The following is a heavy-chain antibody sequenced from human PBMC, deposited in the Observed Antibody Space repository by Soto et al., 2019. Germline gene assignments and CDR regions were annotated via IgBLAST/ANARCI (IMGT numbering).Heavy chain of an antibody. V-gene: IGHV1-18*04. Sequence: RASVKVSCKASGYTFTSYGISWVRQAPGQGLEWMGWISAYNDNINYAQNFQGRVTMTTDTSTSTAYMELRSLRSDDTAVYYCARDRLGSNGDYWGQGTLVTVSS. CDR2: ISAYNDNI. CDR1: GYTFTSYG. J-gene: IGHJ4*02. D-gene: IGHD1-1*01. CDR3: ARDRLGSNGDY.